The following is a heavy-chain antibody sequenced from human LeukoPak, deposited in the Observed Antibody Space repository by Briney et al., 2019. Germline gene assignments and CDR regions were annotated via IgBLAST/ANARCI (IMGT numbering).Heavy chain of an antibody. CDR1: GYSFATHW. V-gene: IGHV5-51*01. J-gene: IGHJ4*02. CDR2: IYPGDSDI. Sequence: GESLKVSCRGSGYSFATHWIGWVRQLPGKGLEWMGIIYPGDSDIRYSPSFQGQVTISADKSISTAYLQWSSLKASDTAMYYCARQYYDSSGYYYEGFFDYWGQGTLVTVSS. D-gene: IGHD3-22*01. CDR3: ARQYYDSSGYYYEGFFDY.